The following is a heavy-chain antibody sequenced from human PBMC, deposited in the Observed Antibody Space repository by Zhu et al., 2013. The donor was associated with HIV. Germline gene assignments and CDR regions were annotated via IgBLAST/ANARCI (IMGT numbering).Heavy chain of an antibody. V-gene: IGHV1-18*01. Sequence: QVQLVQSGAEVKKPGASVKVSCKASGYTFSSHGISWVRQAPGQGLEWMGWISAYNGGTNYAQKFQGRVTMTRDTSISTAYMELSRLRSDDTAVYYCARGDRAVAGTENYYYYYMDVWGEGTTVTVSS. CDR2: ISAYNGGT. CDR3: ARGDRAVAGTENYYYYYMDV. CDR1: GYTFSSHG. J-gene: IGHJ6*03. D-gene: IGHD6-19*01.